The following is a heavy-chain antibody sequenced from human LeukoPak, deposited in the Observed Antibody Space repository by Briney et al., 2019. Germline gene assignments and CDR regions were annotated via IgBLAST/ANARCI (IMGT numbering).Heavy chain of an antibody. CDR1: GYTFTGYH. CDR2: INPNSGGT. D-gene: IGHD3-10*01. CDR3: ARGYGTTRGDY. V-gene: IGHV1-2*02. Sequence: ASVKVSCKASGYTFTGYHMQWVRQAPGQGLEWMGWINPNSGGTNYAQRFQGRVTMTRDTSISTAYMELRSLRSDDTAVYYCARGYGTTRGDYWGQGTLATVSS. J-gene: IGHJ4*02.